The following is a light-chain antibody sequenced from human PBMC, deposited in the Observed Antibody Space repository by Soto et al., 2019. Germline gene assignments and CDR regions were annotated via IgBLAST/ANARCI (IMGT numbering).Light chain of an antibody. J-gene: IGKJ5*01. CDR2: GVS. CDR3: QQYGSLPT. CDR1: QSVRSTY. Sequence: SVLTQSPGTLSLSPGERATLSCRASQSVRSTYLAWYQQKPGQAPRILIYGVSSRATDIPDRFSGSGSGTDFTLTISRLEPEDFAVYYCQQYGSLPTFGQGTRLEIK. V-gene: IGKV3-20*01.